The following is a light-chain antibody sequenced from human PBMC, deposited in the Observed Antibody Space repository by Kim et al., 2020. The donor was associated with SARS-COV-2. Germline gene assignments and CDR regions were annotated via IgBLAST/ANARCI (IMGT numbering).Light chain of an antibody. V-gene: IGLV2-14*03. CDR3: SSYTTTSTPYVV. CDR2: DVS. J-gene: IGLJ2*01. Sequence: QSALTQPASVSGSPGQSITISCTGTSSDVGDYGYVSWYQQHPGKTPKLMIYDVSNRPSGVSNRFSGSKSGNTASLTISGLQAEDDADYYCSSYTTTSTPYVVFGGGTQLTVL. CDR1: SSDVGDYGY.